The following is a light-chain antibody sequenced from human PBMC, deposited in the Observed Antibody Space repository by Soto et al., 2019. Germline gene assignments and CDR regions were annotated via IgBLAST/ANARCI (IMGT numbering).Light chain of an antibody. J-gene: IGKJ2*01. Sequence: DIQMTQSPSSLSASVGDRVTITCRASQSINGYVNWYQQKPGRAPKLLIYAASNLERGVPSRFSGSGFGTDFTLIIDSLQPEDFATSYCHQSYMTPPTFGQGAVLQIK. CDR1: QSINGY. CDR2: AAS. V-gene: IGKV1-39*01. CDR3: HQSYMTPPT.